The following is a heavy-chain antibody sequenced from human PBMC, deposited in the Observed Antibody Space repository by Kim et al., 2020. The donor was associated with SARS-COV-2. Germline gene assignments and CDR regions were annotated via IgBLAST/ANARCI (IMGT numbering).Heavy chain of an antibody. CDR2: INSDGSST. J-gene: IGHJ3*02. V-gene: IGHV3-74*01. Sequence: GGSLRLSCAASGFTFSSYWMHWVRQAPGKGLVWVSRINSDGSSTSYADSVKGRFTISRDNAKNTLYLQMNSLRAEDTAVYYCASSSAGYQLLLFGGSSGTGGAFDIWGQGTMVTVSS. CDR3: ASSSAGYQLLLFGGSSGTGGAFDI. D-gene: IGHD2-2*01. CDR1: GFTFSSYW.